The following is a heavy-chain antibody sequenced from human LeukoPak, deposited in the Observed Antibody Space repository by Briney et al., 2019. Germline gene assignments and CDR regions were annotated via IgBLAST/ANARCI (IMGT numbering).Heavy chain of an antibody. Sequence: SETLSLTCTVSGGPISSYHWSCIRQPPGKGLEWIGYIYYSGSTNYNPSLKSRVTISVDTSKNQFSLKLSSVTAADTAVYYCARDLIDYDYGMDVWGQGTTVTVSS. D-gene: IGHD3-22*01. CDR1: GGPISSYH. CDR2: IYYSGST. CDR3: ARDLIDYDYGMDV. V-gene: IGHV4-59*13. J-gene: IGHJ6*02.